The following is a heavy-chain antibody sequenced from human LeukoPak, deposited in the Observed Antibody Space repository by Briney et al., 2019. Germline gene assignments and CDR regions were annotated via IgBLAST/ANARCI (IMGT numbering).Heavy chain of an antibody. D-gene: IGHD6-13*01. V-gene: IGHV1-18*04. CDR3: ARDEDVAAAGTNDY. CDR2: ISAYNGNT. CDR1: GYTFTGYY. Sequence: ASVKVSCKASGYTFTGYYMHWVRQAPGQGLEWMGWISAYNGNTNYAQKLQGRVTMTTDTSTSTAYMELRSLRSDDTAVYYCARDEDVAAAGTNDYWGQGTLVTVSS. J-gene: IGHJ4*02.